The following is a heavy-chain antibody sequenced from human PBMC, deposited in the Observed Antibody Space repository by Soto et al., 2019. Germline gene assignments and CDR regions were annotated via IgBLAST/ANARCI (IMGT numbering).Heavy chain of an antibody. CDR3: ARDKLVGATSGSYFDY. D-gene: IGHD1-26*01. V-gene: IGHV3-7*05. CDR2: IRPDEIEK. Sequence: EVQLVESGGGLVQPGGSLRLSCAASGFTFSSYWMSWVRQAPGKGLEWVGIIRPDEIEKYYVDSVKGRFTISRDNPKNSLYLQMTSLRAEDTAVYYCARDKLVGATSGSYFDYWGQGTLVTVSS. J-gene: IGHJ4*02. CDR1: GFTFSSYW.